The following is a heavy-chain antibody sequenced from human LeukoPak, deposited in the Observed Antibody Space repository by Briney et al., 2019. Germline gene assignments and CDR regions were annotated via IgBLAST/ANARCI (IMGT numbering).Heavy chain of an antibody. CDR3: AKDSSGLYYFDY. V-gene: IGHV3-23*01. Sequence: GGSLRLSCVASGFTFSSYAMSWVRQAPGKGLEWVSAISGSGGSTYYADSVKGRSTISRDNSKNTLYLQMNSLRAEDTAVYYCAKDSSGLYYFDYWGQGTLVTVSS. D-gene: IGHD3-22*01. CDR2: ISGSGGST. CDR1: GFTFSSYA. J-gene: IGHJ4*02.